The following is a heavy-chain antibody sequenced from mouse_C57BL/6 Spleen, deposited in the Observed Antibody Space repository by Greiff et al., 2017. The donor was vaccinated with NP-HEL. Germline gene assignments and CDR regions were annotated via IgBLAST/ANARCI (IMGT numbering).Heavy chain of an antibody. D-gene: IGHD1-1*01. V-gene: IGHV1-76*01. Sequence: VQGVESGAELVRPGASVKLSCKASGYTFTDYYINWVKQRPGQGLEWIARIYPGSGNTYYNEKFKGKATLTAEKSSSTAYMQLSSLTSEDSAVYFCARGDYYGSSYDDWYFDVWGTGTTVTVSS. CDR1: GYTFTDYY. CDR2: IYPGSGNT. J-gene: IGHJ1*03. CDR3: ARGDYYGSSYDDWYFDV.